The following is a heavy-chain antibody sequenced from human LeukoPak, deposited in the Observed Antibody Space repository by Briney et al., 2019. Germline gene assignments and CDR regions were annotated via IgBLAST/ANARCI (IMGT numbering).Heavy chain of an antibody. Sequence: PSETLSLTCTVSGGSISSSSYYWGWIRQPPGKGLEWIGSIYYSGSTYYNPSLKSRVTISVDTSKNQFSLKLSSVTAAGTAVYHCATAAGSYNWFDPWGQGTLVTVSS. CDR3: ATAAGSYNWFDP. D-gene: IGHD6-13*01. CDR1: GGSISSSSYY. CDR2: IYYSGST. V-gene: IGHV4-39*07. J-gene: IGHJ5*02.